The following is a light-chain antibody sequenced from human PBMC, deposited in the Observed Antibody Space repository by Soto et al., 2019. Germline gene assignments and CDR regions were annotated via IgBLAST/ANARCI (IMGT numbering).Light chain of an antibody. CDR2: DVS. CDR1: SSDVGGYNY. Sequence: QSALTQPASVSGSPGQSITISCTRISSDVGGYNYVSWYQQHPDKAPKLMIYDVSNRRSGVSNRFSGSKSGTTASLTISGLQAEDEADYYCYSYTRSSTVLFGGGTKVTVL. V-gene: IGLV2-14*01. J-gene: IGLJ2*01. CDR3: YSYTRSSTVL.